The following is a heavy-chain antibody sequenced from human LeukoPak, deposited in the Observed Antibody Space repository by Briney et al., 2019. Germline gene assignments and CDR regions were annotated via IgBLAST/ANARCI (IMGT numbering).Heavy chain of an antibody. D-gene: IGHD6-19*01. V-gene: IGHV3-21*01. Sequence: GGSLRLSCAASGLTLSNYWMHWVRQAPGKGLEWVSSIISSSIYIYYADSVKGRFTISRDNAKNSLYLQMNSLRAEDTAVYYCVRYYGSGWIQFDYWGQGTLVTVSS. J-gene: IGHJ4*02. CDR1: GLTLSNYW. CDR3: VRYYGSGWIQFDY. CDR2: IISSSIYI.